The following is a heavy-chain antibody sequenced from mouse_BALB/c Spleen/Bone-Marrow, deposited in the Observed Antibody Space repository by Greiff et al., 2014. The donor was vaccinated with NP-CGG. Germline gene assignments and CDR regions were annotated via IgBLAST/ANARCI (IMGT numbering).Heavy chain of an antibody. CDR1: GFNIKDTY. CDR2: IEPANGNT. Sequence: VQLKQSGAELVKPGASVKLSCTASGFNIKDTYMHWGKQRPEQGLEGIGRIEPANGNTKYDPKFQGKATITADTSSNTAYLQLSSLTSEDTAVYYCAPYYYGSSQFAYWGQGTLVTVSA. V-gene: IGHV14-3*02. CDR3: APYYYGSSQFAY. D-gene: IGHD1-1*01. J-gene: IGHJ3*01.